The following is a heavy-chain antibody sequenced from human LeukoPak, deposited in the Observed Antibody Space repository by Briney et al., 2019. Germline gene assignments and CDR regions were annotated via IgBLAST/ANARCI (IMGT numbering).Heavy chain of an antibody. CDR3: ARVTGYVMEDYFDY. D-gene: IGHD6-13*01. J-gene: IGHJ4*02. CDR1: GGSISSSGYY. CDR2: IYYSGST. Sequence: SETLSLTCTVSGGSISSSGYYWGWIRQPPGKGLEWIGYIYYSGSTNYNPSLKSRVTISVDTSKNQFSLRLSSVTAADTAVYYCARVTGYVMEDYFDYWGQGTLVTVSS. V-gene: IGHV4-61*08.